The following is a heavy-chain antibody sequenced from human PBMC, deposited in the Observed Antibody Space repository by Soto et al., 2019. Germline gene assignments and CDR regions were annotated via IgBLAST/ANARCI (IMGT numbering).Heavy chain of an antibody. CDR1: GGPFSSYT. D-gene: IGHD6-13*01. Sequence: QVQLVQSGAEVKKPGSSVKVSCKVSGGPFSSYTLSWVRQAPGQGPEWMGEIIPLFGTTNYVQGFQGRLTIAADVSTNTACMELSSLTSDDTALYYCVRDSIAASGFDSWGQGTLVTVS. J-gene: IGHJ4*02. CDR2: IIPLFGTT. V-gene: IGHV1-69*12. CDR3: VRDSIAASGFDS.